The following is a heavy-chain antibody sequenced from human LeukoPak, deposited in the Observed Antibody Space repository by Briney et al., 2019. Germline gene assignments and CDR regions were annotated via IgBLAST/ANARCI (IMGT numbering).Heavy chain of an antibody. D-gene: IGHD4-17*01. Sequence: SETLSLTCTVSGGSISSSSYYWGWIRQPPGKGLEWIGSIYYSGSTYYNPSLKSRVAISVDTSKNQFSLKLSSVTAADTAVYYCARQRTDGDYHFDYWGQGTLVTVSS. J-gene: IGHJ4*02. V-gene: IGHV4-39*01. CDR1: GGSISSSSYY. CDR2: IYYSGST. CDR3: ARQRTDGDYHFDY.